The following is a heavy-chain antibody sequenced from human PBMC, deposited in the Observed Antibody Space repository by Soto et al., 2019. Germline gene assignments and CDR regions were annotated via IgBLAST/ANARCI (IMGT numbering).Heavy chain of an antibody. D-gene: IGHD3-3*02. J-gene: IGHJ4*02. Sequence: SSETLSLSCTVSGGSISSYYWSWIRQPPGKGLEWIGYIYYSGSTNYNPSLKSRVTISVDTSKNQFSLKLSSVTAADTAVYYCARSHTSHFWSGYFTLPIRFDYWSQRTLVTVSS. CDR2: IYYSGST. CDR1: GGSISSYY. V-gene: IGHV4-59*01. CDR3: ARSHTSHFWSGYFTLPIRFDY.